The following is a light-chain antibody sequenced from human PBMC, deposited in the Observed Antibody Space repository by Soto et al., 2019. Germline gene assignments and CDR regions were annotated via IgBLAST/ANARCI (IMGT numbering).Light chain of an antibody. J-gene: IGKJ4*01. Sequence: EIVMTQSPATLSVSPGERATLSCRASQSVSSNLAWYQQKPGQAPRILIYGASTRSTGIPARFSGSGSGTESTLTISSLQSEDFAVYYCQQYNNWPLTFGGGTKVEIK. CDR1: QSVSSN. CDR2: GAS. CDR3: QQYNNWPLT. V-gene: IGKV3-15*01.